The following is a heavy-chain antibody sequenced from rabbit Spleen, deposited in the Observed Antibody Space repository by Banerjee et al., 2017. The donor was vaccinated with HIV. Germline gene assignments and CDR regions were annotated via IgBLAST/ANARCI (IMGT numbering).Heavy chain of an antibody. CDR1: GFSFSNKAV. CDR3: ARGDSDHSAGRDL. D-gene: IGHD7-1*01. V-gene: IGHV1S45*01. J-gene: IGHJ6*01. Sequence: QEQLVESGGGLVKPQGSLKLSCTASGFSFSNKAVMCWVRQAPGKGLERIACINAATGKPAYATWGKGRVSIARTSSPRVILRMTSRTAADTAPYFCARGDSDHSAGRDLWGRGTLVTVS. CDR2: INAATGKP.